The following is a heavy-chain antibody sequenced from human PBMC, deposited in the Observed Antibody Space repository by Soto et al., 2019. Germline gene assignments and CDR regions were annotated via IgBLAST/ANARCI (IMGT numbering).Heavy chain of an antibody. CDR1: GGTFSSYT. J-gene: IGHJ3*02. CDR3: ARGASNGDAFDI. Sequence: QVQLVQSGAEVKKPGSSVKVSCKASGGTFSSYTISWVRQAPGQGLEWMGRIIPILGIANYAQKFQGRVTITADKSTSTAYMELSSLRSEDTAVYYCARGASNGDAFDIWGQETMVTVSS. D-gene: IGHD2-8*01. V-gene: IGHV1-69*02. CDR2: IIPILGIA.